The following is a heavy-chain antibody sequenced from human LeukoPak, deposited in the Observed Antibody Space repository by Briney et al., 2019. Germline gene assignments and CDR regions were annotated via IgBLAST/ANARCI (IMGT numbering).Heavy chain of an antibody. CDR1: GFTFSTYT. Sequence: PGGSLRLSCAASGFTFSTYTMMWVRQAPGKGLEWVSIISNSGTTTYYTDSVKGRFTISRDNSKNTLYLQMDSLRAEDTTIYYCVKDPNWGSGYWGQGTLVTVSS. CDR2: ISNSGTTT. CDR3: VKDPNWGSGY. V-gene: IGHV3-23*01. D-gene: IGHD7-27*01. J-gene: IGHJ4*02.